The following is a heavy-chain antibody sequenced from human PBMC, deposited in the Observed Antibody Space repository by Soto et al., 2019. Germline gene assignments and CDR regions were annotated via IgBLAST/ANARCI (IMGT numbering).Heavy chain of an antibody. J-gene: IGHJ4*02. CDR3: AKDSCSGGNCYSIHFDY. V-gene: IGHV3-23*01. D-gene: IGHD2-15*01. Sequence: PGGSLRLSCAASGFAFSNYAMNWVRQAPGKGLEWVAVISDSRGRTYYADSVKGRFTISRDNDKNTVNLQMSSLRAEDSAIYYCAKDSCSGGNCYSIHFDYWGQGALVTVSS. CDR1: GFAFSNYA. CDR2: ISDSRGRT.